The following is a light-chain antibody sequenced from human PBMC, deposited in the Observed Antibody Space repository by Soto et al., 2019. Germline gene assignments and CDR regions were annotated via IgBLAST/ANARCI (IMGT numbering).Light chain of an antibody. J-gene: IGKJ3*01. Sequence: EIVLTQSPGTLSVSPGERVTLSCRASQSVNSNYLAWYQQRPCQAPRLLIFGASYRATGIPDRFSGSGSGTDFTLTISRLEPEDFAVDYCQQYSSSPPEFTFGPGTRVDSK. CDR1: QSVNSNY. CDR2: GAS. V-gene: IGKV3-20*01. CDR3: QQYSSSPPEFT.